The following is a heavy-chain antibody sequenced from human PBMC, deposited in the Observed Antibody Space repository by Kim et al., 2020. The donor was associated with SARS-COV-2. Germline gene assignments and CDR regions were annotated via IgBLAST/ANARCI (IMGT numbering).Heavy chain of an antibody. CDR3: ARVTSGGYYYPYYFDY. CDR2: IYSGGST. D-gene: IGHD3-22*01. J-gene: IGHJ4*02. Sequence: GGSLRLSCAASGFTVSSNYMSWVRQAPGKGLEWVSVIYSGGSTYYADSVKGRFTISRDNSKNTLYLQMNSLRAEDTAVYYCARVTSGGYYYPYYFDYWGQGTLVTVSS. CDR1: GFTVSSNY. V-gene: IGHV3-53*01.